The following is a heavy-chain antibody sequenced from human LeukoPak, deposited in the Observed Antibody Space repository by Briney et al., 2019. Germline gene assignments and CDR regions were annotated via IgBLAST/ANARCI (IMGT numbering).Heavy chain of an antibody. Sequence: GGSLRLSCAASGFTFSSYSMNWVRQAPGKGLEWVSYISSSSSTIYYADSVKGRFTISRDNAKNSLYLQMNSLRAEDTAVYYCARQSYRDYDFWSGYQAPFDYWGQGTLVTVSS. CDR2: ISSSSSTI. CDR3: ARQSYRDYDFWSGYQAPFDY. D-gene: IGHD3-3*01. J-gene: IGHJ4*02. V-gene: IGHV3-48*01. CDR1: GFTFSSYS.